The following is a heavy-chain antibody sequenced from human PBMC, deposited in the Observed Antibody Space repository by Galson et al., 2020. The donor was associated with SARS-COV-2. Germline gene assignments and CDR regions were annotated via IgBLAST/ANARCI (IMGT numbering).Heavy chain of an antibody. CDR2: IYNSGVT. Sequence: SQTLSLTCTVSGGSISTTQYHWGWVRQTPGKGLEWIGTIYNSGVTYYNPSLKSRVTISIDTSKNQFSLRLSSVTAADTAVYYCARDPSFTYTGSWYSGSDYVDYWGHGTKVTVSS. J-gene: IGHJ4*01. D-gene: IGHD6-13*01. V-gene: IGHV4-39*07. CDR1: GGSISTTQYH. CDR3: ARDPSFTYTGSWYSGSDYVDY.